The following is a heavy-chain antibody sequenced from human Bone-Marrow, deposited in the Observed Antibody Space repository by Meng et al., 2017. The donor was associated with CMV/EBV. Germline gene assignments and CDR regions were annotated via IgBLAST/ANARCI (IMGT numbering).Heavy chain of an antibody. D-gene: IGHD3-3*01. CDR3: ATVDYDFWSGYYLENYYYGMDV. J-gene: IGHJ6*02. CDR1: GFTFSSYG. CDR2: IRYDGSNK. Sequence: GESLKISCAASGFTFSSYGMHWVRQAPGKGLEWVAFIRYDGSNKYYADSVKGRSTISRDNSKNTLYLQMNSLRAEDTAVYYCATVDYDFWSGYYLENYYYGMDVWGQGTTVTVSS. V-gene: IGHV3-30*02.